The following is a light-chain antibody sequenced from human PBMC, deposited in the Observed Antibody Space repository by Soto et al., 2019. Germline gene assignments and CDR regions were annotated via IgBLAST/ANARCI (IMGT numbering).Light chain of an antibody. CDR2: EDI. V-gene: IGLV2-8*01. CDR3: SAYGGSDNLI. Sequence: QSVLTQPPSASGAPGQSVTISCTGSSSDVGGYNCVSWFQQHPGTAPKLMIFEDIKRPSGVPDRFSASKSGNTASLTVSGLQAEDEADYYCSAYGGSDNLIFGGGTKLTVL. CDR1: SSDVGGYNC. J-gene: IGLJ2*01.